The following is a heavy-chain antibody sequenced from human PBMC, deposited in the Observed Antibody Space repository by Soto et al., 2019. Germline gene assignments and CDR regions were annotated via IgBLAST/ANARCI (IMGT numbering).Heavy chain of an antibody. CDR2: ISSSSSTI. V-gene: IGHV3-48*02. CDR3: ARDLGYYGSGSYYVKYYYYGMAV. J-gene: IGHJ6*02. D-gene: IGHD3-10*01. Sequence: GWSLRLSCAASGFTFSSYSMNWVRQAPGKGLEWVSYISSSSSTIYYADSVKGRFTISRDNAKNSLYLQMNSLRDEDTAVYYCARDLGYYGSGSYYVKYYYYGMAVWGQGTTLTVSS. CDR1: GFTFSSYS.